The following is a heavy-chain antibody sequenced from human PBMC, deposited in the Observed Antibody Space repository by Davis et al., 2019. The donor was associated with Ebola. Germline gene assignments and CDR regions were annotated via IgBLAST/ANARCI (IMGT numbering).Heavy chain of an antibody. CDR3: VSGDGRGSSYDMDV. J-gene: IGHJ6*02. V-gene: IGHV3-7*03. Sequence: GESLKISCAASGFTFAIYWMSWVRQAPGKGLEWVANIKQDGSEKYYVDSVKGRFTISRDNAKNSLFMQMNSLRAEETAVYYCVSGDGRGSSYDMDVWGQGTTVTVSS. CDR2: IKQDGSEK. CDR1: GFTFAIYW. D-gene: IGHD5-12*01.